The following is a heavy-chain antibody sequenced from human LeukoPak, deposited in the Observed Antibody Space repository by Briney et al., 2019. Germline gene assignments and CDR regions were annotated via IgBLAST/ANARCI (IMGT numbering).Heavy chain of an antibody. CDR2: IYYSGST. J-gene: IGHJ3*02. Sequence: SETLSLTCTVSGGSISSYYWSWIRQPPGKGLEWIGHIYYSGSTNYNPSLKSRVTISVDTSKNQFSLKLSSVTAADTAVYYCARDSSSTSWTFAFDIWGQGTMVTVSS. D-gene: IGHD2-2*01. CDR3: ARDSSSTSWTFAFDI. CDR1: GGSISSYY. V-gene: IGHV4-59*01.